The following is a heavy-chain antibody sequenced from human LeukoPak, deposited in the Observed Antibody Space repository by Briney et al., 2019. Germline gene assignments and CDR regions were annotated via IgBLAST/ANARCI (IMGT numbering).Heavy chain of an antibody. Sequence: ASVKVSCKASGCTFTSDYMHWVRQAPGQGLEWMGIINPSGGSTSYAQKFQGRVTMTRDTSTSTVYMELSSLRSEDTDVYYCARKDPSTGFDYWGQGTLVTVSS. D-gene: IGHD2-2*01. CDR1: GCTFTSDY. V-gene: IGHV1-46*01. J-gene: IGHJ4*02. CDR2: INPSGGST. CDR3: ARKDPSTGFDY.